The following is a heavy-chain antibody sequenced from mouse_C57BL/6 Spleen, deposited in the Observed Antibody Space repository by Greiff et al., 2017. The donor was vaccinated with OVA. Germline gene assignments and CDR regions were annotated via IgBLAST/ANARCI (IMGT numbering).Heavy chain of an antibody. Sequence: VKLQQPGAELVRPGSSVKLSCKASGYTFTSYWMHWVKQRPIQGLEWIGNIDPSDSETHYNQKFKDKATLTVDKSSSTAYMQLSSLTSEDSAVYYCAREDPGYYFDYWGQGTTLTVSS. J-gene: IGHJ2*01. CDR2: IDPSDSET. CDR3: AREDPGYYFDY. V-gene: IGHV1-52*01. CDR1: GYTFTSYW.